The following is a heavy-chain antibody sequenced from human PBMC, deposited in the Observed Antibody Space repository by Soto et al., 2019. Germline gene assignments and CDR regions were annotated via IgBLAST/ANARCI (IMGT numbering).Heavy chain of an antibody. Sequence: QVQLVQSGPEMKKPGSSVKVSCKASGGTFSSYVMSWVRQAPGHGLEWMGVLITIFETAKYGQKFQGRVTITANENRSTVYMELSSLKPEDTTLNFCAKAVADSGSCGGRTTTPIRAYGMDVWGQGTPVTV. CDR1: GGTFSSYV. J-gene: IGHJ6*02. D-gene: IGHD2-21*02. CDR2: LITIFETA. CDR3: AKAVADSGSCGGRTTTPIRAYGMDV. V-gene: IGHV1-69*01.